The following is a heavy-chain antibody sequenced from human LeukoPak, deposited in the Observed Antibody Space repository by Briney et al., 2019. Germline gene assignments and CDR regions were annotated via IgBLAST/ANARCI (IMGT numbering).Heavy chain of an antibody. Sequence: PSETLSLTCAVYGGSFSGYYWSWLRQPPGKGLEWMGEINHSGSTNYNPSLKSRVTISVDTSKNQFSLKLSSVTAADTAVYYCARIAAIVYYYYMDVWGKGTTVTVSS. V-gene: IGHV4-34*01. CDR3: ARIAAIVYYYYMDV. J-gene: IGHJ6*03. D-gene: IGHD2-2*02. CDR2: INHSGST. CDR1: GGSFSGYY.